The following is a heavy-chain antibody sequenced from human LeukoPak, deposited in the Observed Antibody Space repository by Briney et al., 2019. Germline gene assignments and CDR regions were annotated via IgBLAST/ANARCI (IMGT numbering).Heavy chain of an antibody. CDR2: ISAYNGNT. CDR1: GYIFTNYS. J-gene: IGHJ6*02. V-gene: IGHV1-18*01. Sequence: VASVKVSCKASGYIFTNYSITWVRQAPGQGLEWMGWISAYNGNTKFAQKIQGRVTMTTDTATRTAYLALRSLRSDGTAVYYCTRDPRSYCGGDCSPTYYYYAMDVWGQGTTVTVSS. CDR3: TRDPRSYCGGDCSPTYYYYAMDV. D-gene: IGHD2-21*02.